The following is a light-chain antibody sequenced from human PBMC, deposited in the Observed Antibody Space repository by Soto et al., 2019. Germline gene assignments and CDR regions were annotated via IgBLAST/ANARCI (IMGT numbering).Light chain of an antibody. J-gene: IGLJ3*02. CDR2: EDN. CDR1: STDVGTYNL. Sequence: QSALTQPASVSGSPGQSITISCTGTSTDVGTYNLVSWYQQHPGKAPKLMIYEDNKRPSGVSNRLSGSKSGNTASLTISGLQAEDEADYYCCSYAGSSTWVFGGGTKLTVL. V-gene: IGLV2-23*01. CDR3: CSYAGSSTWV.